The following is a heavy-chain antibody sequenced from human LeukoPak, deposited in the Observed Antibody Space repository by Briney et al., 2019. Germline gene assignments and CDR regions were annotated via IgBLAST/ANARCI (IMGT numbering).Heavy chain of an antibody. CDR3: AKGRGSSNSASNY. V-gene: IGHV3-23*01. D-gene: IGHD1-26*01. J-gene: IGHJ4*02. CDR1: GFSFGNFA. Sequence: PGTSLRLSCAASGFSFGNFAMHLVRQAPGKGLEWVSGISGSGDTTYYADSVKGRFTISRDNSKNTLHLQMNGLRAEDTAVYYCAKGRGSSNSASNYWGQGTPVTV. CDR2: ISGSGDTT.